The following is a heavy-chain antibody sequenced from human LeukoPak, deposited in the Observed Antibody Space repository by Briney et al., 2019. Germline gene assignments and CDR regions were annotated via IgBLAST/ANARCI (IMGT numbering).Heavy chain of an antibody. CDR2: IYYSGST. Sequence: SETLSLTCSVSGGSINTSSYYWGWIRQPPGKGLEWIGSIYYSGSTYYNPSLKTRVTISVDMSKNQFSLNLSSVTAADTAFYYCARVKACSSTSCYTRSYYMDVWGKGTTVTVSS. CDR1: GGSINTSSYY. CDR3: ARVKACSSTSCYTRSYYMDV. D-gene: IGHD2-2*02. J-gene: IGHJ6*03. V-gene: IGHV4-39*07.